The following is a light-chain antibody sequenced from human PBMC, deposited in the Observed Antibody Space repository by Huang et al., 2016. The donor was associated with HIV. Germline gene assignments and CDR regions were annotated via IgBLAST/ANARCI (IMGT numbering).Light chain of an antibody. Sequence: DIQMTQSPSSLSASVGDRVTSTCRASQSIYSHLNWYQQKPGKAPKSLIYEASSLRSGVPSRFSGSGSGTHFTLTISSLQPEDFATYYCQQTSTSPFTFGPGTKVDVK. J-gene: IGKJ3*01. CDR1: QSIYSH. CDR2: EAS. CDR3: QQTSTSPFT. V-gene: IGKV1-39*01.